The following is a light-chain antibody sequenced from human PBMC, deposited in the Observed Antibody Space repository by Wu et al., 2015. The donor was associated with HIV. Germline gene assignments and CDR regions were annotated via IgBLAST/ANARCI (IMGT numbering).Light chain of an antibody. J-gene: IGKJ1*01. V-gene: IGKV3-20*01. Sequence: EIVLTQSPATLSLSPGERATLSCRASQSVSSNLAWYQQKPGQAPRLLIYDASNRATGIPARFSGSGSGTDFTLTISRLEPEDFAVYYCQQYGSSPRTFGQGTKVEIK. CDR3: QQYGSSPRT. CDR1: QSVSSN. CDR2: DAS.